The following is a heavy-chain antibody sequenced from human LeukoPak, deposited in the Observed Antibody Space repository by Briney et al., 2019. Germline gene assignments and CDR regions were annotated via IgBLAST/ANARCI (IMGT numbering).Heavy chain of an antibody. Sequence: GGSLRLSCAASGFTFSSYAMTWARQAPGKGLEWVSTVSDSGVSTYYADSVKGRFTISRDNSRNTLYLQMNSLRAEDTAVYYCVKRGSNYGPFDYWGQGTLVTVSS. V-gene: IGHV3-23*01. CDR3: VKRGSNYGPFDY. J-gene: IGHJ4*02. D-gene: IGHD5-18*01. CDR2: VSDSGVST. CDR1: GFTFSSYA.